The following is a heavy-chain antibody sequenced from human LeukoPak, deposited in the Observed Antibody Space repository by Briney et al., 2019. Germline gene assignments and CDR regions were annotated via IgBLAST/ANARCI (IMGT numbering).Heavy chain of an antibody. V-gene: IGHV3-30*02. CDR2: IRYDGSNK. J-gene: IGHJ6*03. CDR1: GFTFSSYG. Sequence: GGSLRLSCAASGFTFSSYGMHWVRQAPGKGLEWVAFIRYDGSNKYYADSVKGRFTISRDNSKNTLYLQLNSLRAEDTAVYYCAEGLDALRYFDWLPPYYYYYMGVWGEGTTVTISS. CDR3: AEGLDALRYFDWLPPYYYYYMGV. D-gene: IGHD3-9*01.